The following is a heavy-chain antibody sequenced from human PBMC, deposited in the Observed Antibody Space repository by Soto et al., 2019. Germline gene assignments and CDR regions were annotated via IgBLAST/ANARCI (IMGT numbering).Heavy chain of an antibody. CDR1: GYSFTDYH. CDR2: INPKSGGT. CDR3: ARGDSTDCSNGVCSFFYNHDMDV. D-gene: IGHD2-8*01. V-gene: IGHV1-2*04. Sequence: ASLKVSCKASGYSFTDYHIHWVRQAPGQGLEWLGRINPKSGGTSTAQKFQGWVTMTTDTSISTASMELTRLTSDDTAIYYCARGDSTDCSNGVCSFFYNHDMDVWGQGTTVT. J-gene: IGHJ6*02.